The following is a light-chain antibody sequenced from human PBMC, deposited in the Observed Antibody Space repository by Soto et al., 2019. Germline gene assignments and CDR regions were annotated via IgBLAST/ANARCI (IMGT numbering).Light chain of an antibody. V-gene: IGKV3-20*01. CDR2: RTF. J-gene: IGKJ5*01. Sequence: EIVLTQSPGTLSLSPGERATLSCRASQTIASRYLAWYRHQPGQAPRLLIYRTFARAPGIPDRFSGGGSGTDFTLTISRLEREDFAVYYCQQYDTSPPTFGQGTRQDIK. CDR3: QQYDTSPPT. CDR1: QTIASRY.